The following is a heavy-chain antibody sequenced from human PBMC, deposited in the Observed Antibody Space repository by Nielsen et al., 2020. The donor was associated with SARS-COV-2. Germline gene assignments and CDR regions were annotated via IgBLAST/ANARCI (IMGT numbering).Heavy chain of an antibody. CDR2: INEDGGDK. V-gene: IGHV3-7*03. Sequence: GESLKISCEVSGFMFSNYWMTWVRQAPGKGLEWVANINEDGGDKYYVDSVKGRFTVSRDNAKNSLYLQMNSLRPEDTAMYYCARESSDSSGYYLDYWGQGTLVTVSS. CDR3: ARESSDSSGYYLDY. J-gene: IGHJ4*02. D-gene: IGHD3-22*01. CDR1: GFMFSNYW.